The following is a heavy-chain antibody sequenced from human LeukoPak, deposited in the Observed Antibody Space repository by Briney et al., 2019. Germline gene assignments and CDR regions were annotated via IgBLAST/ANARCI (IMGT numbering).Heavy chain of an antibody. CDR1: GGSISSYY. V-gene: IGHV4-59*12. D-gene: IGHD2-21*01. Sequence: SETLSLTCTVSGGSISSYYWSWIRQPPGKGLEWIGYINHSGITNNNPSLKSRVTTSVDTSKNQFSLKLGSVTAADTAVYYCASVALSSFDYWGQGTLVTVSS. CDR3: ASVALSSFDY. CDR2: INHSGIT. J-gene: IGHJ4*02.